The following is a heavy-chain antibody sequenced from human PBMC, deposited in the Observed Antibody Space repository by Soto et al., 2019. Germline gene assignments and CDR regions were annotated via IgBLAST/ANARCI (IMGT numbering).Heavy chain of an antibody. CDR2: INPNSGGT. J-gene: IGHJ6*04. CDR3: ARGLTIAAFKGMDV. Sequence: ASVKVSCKASGYTFTGYYMHWVRQAPGQGLEWMGWINPNSGGTNYAQKFQGRVTMTRDTSISTAYMELSSLRSDDKAVYYCARGLTIAAFKGMDVWGKGTTVTVSS. D-gene: IGHD6-6*01. CDR1: GYTFTGYY. V-gene: IGHV1-2*02.